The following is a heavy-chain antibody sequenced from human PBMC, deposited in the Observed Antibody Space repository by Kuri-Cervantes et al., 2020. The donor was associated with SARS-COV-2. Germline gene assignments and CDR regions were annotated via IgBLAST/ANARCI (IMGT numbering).Heavy chain of an antibody. V-gene: IGHV1-2*04. CDR2: INPNSGGT. CDR1: GYTFTGYY. CDR3: ARGPYYYDSSGYYTSVYYYGMDV. Sequence: ASVKVSCKASGYTFTGYYMHWVRQAPGQGLEWMGWINPNSGGTNYAQKFQGWVTMTRDTSISTAYMELSRLRSDDTAVCYCARGPYYYDSSGYYTSVYYYGMDVWGQGTTVTVSS. D-gene: IGHD3-22*01. J-gene: IGHJ6*02.